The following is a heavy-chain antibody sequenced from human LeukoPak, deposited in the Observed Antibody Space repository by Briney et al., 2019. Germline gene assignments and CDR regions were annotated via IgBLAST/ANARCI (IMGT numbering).Heavy chain of an antibody. CDR2: ISSSSSTI. Sequence: GGSLRLSCAASGFMFSSYAMTWVRQAPGKGLEWVSYISSSSSTIYYADSVKGRFTISRDNAKNSLYLQMNSLRAEDTAVYYCARGSTYYDSSGQVPFDYWGQGTLVTVSS. V-gene: IGHV3-48*01. CDR3: ARGSTYYDSSGQVPFDY. D-gene: IGHD3-22*01. J-gene: IGHJ4*02. CDR1: GFMFSSYA.